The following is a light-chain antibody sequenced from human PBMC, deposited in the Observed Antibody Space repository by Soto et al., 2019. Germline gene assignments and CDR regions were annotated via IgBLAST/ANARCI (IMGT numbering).Light chain of an antibody. CDR3: QQYTISHPIT. CDR1: QSVGIK. V-gene: IGKV3-20*01. Sequence: EVVMTQSPATLSVSPGERATLSCRASQSVGIKLAWYQQKPGQAPRLIIYGASSRANGIPDRFSGRGSGTDFTLTLSRLEPEDFAVYYCQQYTISHPITFGQGTRLEIK. CDR2: GAS. J-gene: IGKJ5*01.